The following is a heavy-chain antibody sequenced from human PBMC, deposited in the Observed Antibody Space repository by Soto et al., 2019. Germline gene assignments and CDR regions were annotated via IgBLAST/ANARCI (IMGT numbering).Heavy chain of an antibody. CDR1: GFRVSSYG. Sequence: GSLRLSCADSGFRVSSYGMSWVRQTPGKGLEWVAAITATGDRTYYADSVTGRFTISRDNSKKTHYLQMTSLRAEDTAMYYCATMNGYFEYWGQGTPVTVSS. D-gene: IGHD3-22*01. CDR2: ITATGDRT. J-gene: IGHJ4*02. CDR3: ATMNGYFEY. V-gene: IGHV3-23*01.